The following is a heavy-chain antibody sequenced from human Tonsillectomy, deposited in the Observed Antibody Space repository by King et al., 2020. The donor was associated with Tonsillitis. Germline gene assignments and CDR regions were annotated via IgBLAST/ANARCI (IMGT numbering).Heavy chain of an antibody. CDR3: ARSVSGSFDY. Sequence: LQLQESGPGVVKPSETLSLTCTVSGGSISSSDHYWAWIRQPPGKGPEWIGYMYYSGTIFYNPSLKSRITISGGTSENRFSLKLSSVTAADTAVYFCARSVSGSFDYWGQGALVTVSS. V-gene: IGHV4-39*01. CDR2: MYYSGTI. CDR1: GGSISSSDHY. D-gene: IGHD1-26*01. J-gene: IGHJ4*02.